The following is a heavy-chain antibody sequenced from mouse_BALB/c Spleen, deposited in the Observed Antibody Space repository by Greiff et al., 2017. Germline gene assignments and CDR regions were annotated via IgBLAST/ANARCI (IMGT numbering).Heavy chain of an antibody. CDR3: AKSQFSPLDY. CDR2: ISPGSGNT. V-gene: IGHV1-76*01. Sequence: VQLQQSGAELVRPGASVKLSCKASGYTFTGYYINWVKQRPGQGLEWIGVISPGSGNTYYNVKFKGKATLTAYKSSSTAYMQLSSLTSEDSAFYLSAKSQFSPLDYWGQGTSVTVSS. CDR1: GYTFTGYY. J-gene: IGHJ4*01. D-gene: IGHD6-1*01.